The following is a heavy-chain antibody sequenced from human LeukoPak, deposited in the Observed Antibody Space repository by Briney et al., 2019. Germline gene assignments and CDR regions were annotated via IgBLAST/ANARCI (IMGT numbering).Heavy chain of an antibody. Sequence: SETLSLTCTVSGGSISSSSYYWGWIRQPPGKGLEWIGSFYYSGSTYYNPSRKSRVTLSVDTSKNQFSLKLSSVTAADTAVYYCARFGGTYYGDFDYWGQGTLVTVSS. V-gene: IGHV4-39*01. CDR2: FYYSGST. D-gene: IGHD1-26*01. CDR1: GGSISSSSYY. J-gene: IGHJ4*02. CDR3: ARFGGTYYGDFDY.